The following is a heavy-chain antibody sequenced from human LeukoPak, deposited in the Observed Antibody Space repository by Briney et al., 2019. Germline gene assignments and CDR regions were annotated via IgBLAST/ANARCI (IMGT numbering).Heavy chain of an antibody. D-gene: IGHD2-15*01. Sequence: ASVKVSCKASGGTFSSYAISWVRQAPGQGLEWMGGIIPIFGTANYVQKFQGRVTITADKSTSTAYMELSSLRSEDTAVYYCARAQTGYCSGGSCYSLRYYYYYMDVWGKGTTVTVSS. CDR1: GGTFSSYA. CDR2: IIPIFGTA. CDR3: ARAQTGYCSGGSCYSLRYYYYYMDV. V-gene: IGHV1-69*06. J-gene: IGHJ6*03.